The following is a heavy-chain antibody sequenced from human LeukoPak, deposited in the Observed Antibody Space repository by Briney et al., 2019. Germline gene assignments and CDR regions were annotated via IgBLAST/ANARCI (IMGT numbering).Heavy chain of an antibody. D-gene: IGHD2-15*01. Sequence: SGGSLRLSCAASGFTFSSYGMHWVRQAPGKGLEWVATIKEDGSEKYYVDSVKGRFTISRDNAKNSLYLQMNSLRAEDTAVYYCARDFGPVISATLDYWGQGTLVTVSS. CDR2: IKEDGSEK. J-gene: IGHJ4*02. CDR1: GFTFSSYG. V-gene: IGHV3-7*01. CDR3: ARDFGPVISATLDY.